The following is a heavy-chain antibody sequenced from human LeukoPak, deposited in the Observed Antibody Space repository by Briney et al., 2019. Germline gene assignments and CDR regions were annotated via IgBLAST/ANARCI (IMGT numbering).Heavy chain of an antibody. CDR2: ISGSGGST. CDR3: AKARYSSGWYQSYFDY. V-gene: IGHV3-23*01. J-gene: IGHJ4*02. CDR1: GFTFSSYA. Sequence: GGSLRLSCAASGFTFSSYAMSWVRQAPGKGLEWVSAISGSGGSTYYADSVKGRFTISRDNSKNTLYLQMNSLRAKDTAVYYCAKARYSSGWYQSYFDYWGQGTLVTVSS. D-gene: IGHD6-19*01.